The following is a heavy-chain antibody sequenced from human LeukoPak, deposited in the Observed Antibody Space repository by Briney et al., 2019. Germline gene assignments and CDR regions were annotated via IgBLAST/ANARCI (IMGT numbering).Heavy chain of an antibody. D-gene: IGHD1-26*01. V-gene: IGHV3-48*01. Sequence: GGSLRLSCAASGFTFSSCSMNWVRQAPGKGLGWVSYISSSSSTIYYADSVKGRFTISRDNAKNSLYLQMNSLRAEDTAVYYCARAIVLWSGSYQVLFDYWGQGTLVTVSS. J-gene: IGHJ4*02. CDR3: ARAIVLWSGSYQVLFDY. CDR2: ISSSSSTI. CDR1: GFTFSSCS.